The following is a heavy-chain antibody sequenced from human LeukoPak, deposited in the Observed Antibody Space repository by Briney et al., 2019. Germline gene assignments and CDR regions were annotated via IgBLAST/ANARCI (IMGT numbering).Heavy chain of an antibody. Sequence: GASVKVSCKASGYTFTGYYMHWVRQAPGQGLEWMRWINPNSGGTNYAQKFQGWVTMTRDTSISTAYMELSRLRSDDTAVYYCARDRETGTTTHFDYWGQGTLVTVSS. V-gene: IGHV1-2*04. J-gene: IGHJ4*02. CDR2: INPNSGGT. D-gene: IGHD1-7*01. CDR1: GYTFTGYY. CDR3: ARDRETGTTTHFDY.